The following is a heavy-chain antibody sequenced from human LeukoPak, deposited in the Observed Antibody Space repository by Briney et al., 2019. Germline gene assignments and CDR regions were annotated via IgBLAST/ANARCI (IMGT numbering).Heavy chain of an antibody. Sequence: GGSLRLSCAASVFTFSNAWMSWVRQAPGTGLEWVGRLKSKTVGGTTDYAAPAKGRFTFSKTDSKNTFYLQLNRLKTEATAGYYTTTDTTYWGQGTLVTASS. CDR1: VFTFSNAW. V-gene: IGHV3-15*01. J-gene: IGHJ4*02. CDR3: TTDTTY. CDR2: LKSKTVGGTT. D-gene: IGHD1-1*01.